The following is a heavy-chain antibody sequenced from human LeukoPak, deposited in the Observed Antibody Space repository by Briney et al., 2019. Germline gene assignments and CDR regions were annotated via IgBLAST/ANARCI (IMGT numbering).Heavy chain of an antibody. V-gene: IGHV1-46*03. CDR3: ASTRPPDYDFWSGYFNDYYYYYMDV. J-gene: IGHJ6*03. CDR1: GYTFTSYY. Sequence: ASVKVSCKASGYTFTSYYMHWVRQAPGQGLEWMGIINPSGGSTSYAQKFQGRVTMTRETSTGTVYMELSSLRSEDTAVYYCASTRPPDYDFWSGYFNDYYYYYMDVWGKGTTVTVSS. D-gene: IGHD3-3*01. CDR2: INPSGGST.